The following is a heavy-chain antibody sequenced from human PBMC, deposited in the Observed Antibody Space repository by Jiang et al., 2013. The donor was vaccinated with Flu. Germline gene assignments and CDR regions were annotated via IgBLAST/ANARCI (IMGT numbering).Heavy chain of an antibody. V-gene: IGHV1-18*01. CDR1: GYTFTSYG. CDR3: AVYYYDSSGYSPYYYFDY. CDR2: ISAYNGNT. J-gene: IGHJ4*02. D-gene: IGHD3-22*01. Sequence: QSGAEVKKPGASVKVSCKASGYTFTSYGISWVRQAPGQGLEWMGWISAYNGNTNYAQKLQGRVTMTTDTSTSTAYMELRSLRSDDTAVYYCAVYYYDSSGYSPYYYFDYWGQGTLVTVSS.